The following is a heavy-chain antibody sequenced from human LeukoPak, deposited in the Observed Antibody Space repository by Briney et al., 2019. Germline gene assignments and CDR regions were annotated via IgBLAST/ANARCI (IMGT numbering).Heavy chain of an antibody. Sequence: ASVKVSCKASGYTFTGYYMHWVRQAPGQGLEWMGRINPNSGGTNYAQKLQGRVTMTTDTSTSTAYMELRSLRSDDTAVYYCARDKGGASLLWFGELFGPEDDAFDIWGQGTMVTVSS. CDR1: GYTFTGYY. V-gene: IGHV1-2*06. CDR3: ARDKGGASLLWFGELFGPEDDAFDI. J-gene: IGHJ3*02. CDR2: INPNSGGT. D-gene: IGHD3-10*01.